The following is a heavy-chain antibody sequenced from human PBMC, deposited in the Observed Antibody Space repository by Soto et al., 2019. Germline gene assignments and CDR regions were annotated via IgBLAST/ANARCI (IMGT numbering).Heavy chain of an antibody. Sequence: GGSLRLSWAASGFTFSIAWMIWDRQAPGKGLEWVGRIKSKTDGGTTDYAAPVKGRFTISRDDSSNTLYLQMNSMKTEDTAVYYWTTSSGWYTGDFDYWGQGTLVTVSS. J-gene: IGHJ4*02. CDR2: IKSKTDGGTT. V-gene: IGHV3-15*01. CDR3: TTSSGWYTGDFDY. D-gene: IGHD6-19*01. CDR1: GFTFSIAW.